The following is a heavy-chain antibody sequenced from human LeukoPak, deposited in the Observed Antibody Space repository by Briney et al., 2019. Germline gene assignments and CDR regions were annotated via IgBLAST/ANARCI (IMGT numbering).Heavy chain of an antibody. CDR3: ARDPPYYYDSSGYDY. CDR1: GFTFSSYT. V-gene: IGHV3-30*01. CDR2: ISYDGNKK. J-gene: IGHJ4*02. Sequence: PGRSLRLSCDASGFTFSSYTLHWVRQAPGKGLEWVAVISYDGNKKYYADSVKGRFTISRDNSKNTLYLQMNSLRPEDTAVYYCARDPPYYYDSSGYDYWGQGTLVTVSS. D-gene: IGHD3-22*01.